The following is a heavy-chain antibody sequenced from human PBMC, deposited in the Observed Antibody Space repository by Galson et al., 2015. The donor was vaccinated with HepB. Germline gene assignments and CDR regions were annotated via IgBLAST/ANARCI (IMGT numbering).Heavy chain of an antibody. CDR2: ISAYNGNT. Sequence: SVKVSCKASGYTFTSYGISWVRQAPGQGLEWMGWISAYNGNTNYAQKLQGRVTMTTDTSTSTAYMELRSLRSDDTAVYYCAREGRPRYYDSSGYFRRGYWYFDLWGRGTLVTVSS. J-gene: IGHJ2*01. D-gene: IGHD3-22*01. V-gene: IGHV1-18*01. CDR1: GYTFTSYG. CDR3: AREGRPRYYDSSGYFRRGYWYFDL.